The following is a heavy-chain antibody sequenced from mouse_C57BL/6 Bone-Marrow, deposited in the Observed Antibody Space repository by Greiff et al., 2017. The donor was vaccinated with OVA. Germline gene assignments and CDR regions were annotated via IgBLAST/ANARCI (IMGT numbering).Heavy chain of an antibody. J-gene: IGHJ1*03. CDR2: ISRGSSTT. CDR3: ARINYWYFEV. CDR1: GFTFSDYG. V-gene: IGHV5-17*01. Sequence: EVQLVESGGGLVKPGGSLKLSCAASGFTFSDYGMHWVRQAPGKGLEWVGYISRGSSTTNYADTVKGRFTISRDNATTTLFLQLTSLRSEDTAMYYCARINYWYFEVGGTGTTVTVTA.